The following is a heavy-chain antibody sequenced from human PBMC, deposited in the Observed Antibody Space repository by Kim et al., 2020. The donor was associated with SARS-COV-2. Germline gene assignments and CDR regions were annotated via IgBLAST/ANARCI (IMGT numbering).Heavy chain of an antibody. CDR2: ISSSSSYI. CDR3: ARVIIGYDPLPSYGMDV. J-gene: IGHJ6*02. CDR1: GFTFSSYS. D-gene: IGHD5-12*01. V-gene: IGHV3-21*01. Sequence: GGSLRLSCAASGFTFSSYSMNWVRQAPGKGLEWVSSISSSSSYIYYADSVKGRFTISRDNAKNSLYLQMNSLRAEDTAVYYCARVIIGYDPLPSYGMDVWGQGTTVTVSS.